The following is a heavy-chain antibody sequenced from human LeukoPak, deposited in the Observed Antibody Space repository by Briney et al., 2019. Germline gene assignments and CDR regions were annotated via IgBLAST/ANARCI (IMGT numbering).Heavy chain of an antibody. D-gene: IGHD3-22*01. Sequence: PGGSLRLSCAASGFTFSNFAMMWVRQAPGKGLEWVSSITGDYATYSADPAKGRFTPSRDNSKNIVYLQMDSLRDDDTAVYYCAKGAASGLVDWFDPWGQGTLVTVSS. CDR2: ITGDYAT. CDR3: AKGAASGLVDWFDP. V-gene: IGHV3-23*01. CDR1: GFTFSNFA. J-gene: IGHJ5*02.